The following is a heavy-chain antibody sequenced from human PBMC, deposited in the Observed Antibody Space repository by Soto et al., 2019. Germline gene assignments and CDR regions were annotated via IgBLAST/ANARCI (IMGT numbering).Heavy chain of an antibody. D-gene: IGHD3-16*01. J-gene: IGHJ3*02. Sequence: SETLSLTCSASGGSISSSSFNWGWIRQPPGKGPEWIGTIYYDGSTDYNPSLKSRAIISVDTSKNEFSLKLTSVTAADTAVYYCARFFGNAFDIWGHGTVVTVSS. V-gene: IGHV4-39*01. CDR3: ARFFGNAFDI. CDR1: GGSISSSSFN. CDR2: IYYDGST.